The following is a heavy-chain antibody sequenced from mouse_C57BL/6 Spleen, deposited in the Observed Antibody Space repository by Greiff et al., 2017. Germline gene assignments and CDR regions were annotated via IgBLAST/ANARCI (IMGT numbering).Heavy chain of an antibody. CDR2: INPGSGGT. Sequence: VQLQQSGAELVRPGTSVKVSCKASGYAFTNYLIEWVKQRPGQGLEWIGVINPGSGGTNYNEKFKGKATLTADKSSSTAYMQLSSLTSEDSAVYFCARDYGRGPLYFDYWGQGTTLTVSS. V-gene: IGHV1-54*01. J-gene: IGHJ2*01. CDR1: GYAFTNYL. CDR3: ARDYGRGPLYFDY. D-gene: IGHD1-1*01.